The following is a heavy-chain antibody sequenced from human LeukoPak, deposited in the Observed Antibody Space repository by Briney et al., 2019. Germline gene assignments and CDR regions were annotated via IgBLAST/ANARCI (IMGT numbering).Heavy chain of an antibody. D-gene: IGHD3-3*01. Sequence: PSQTLSLTCTVSGGSISSGDYYWSWIRQPPGKGLEWIGYIYYSGSTYYNPSLKSRVTISVDTSKSQFSLKLSSVTAADTAVYYCARVPFFGVAWWFDYWGQGTLVTVSS. CDR2: IYYSGST. J-gene: IGHJ4*02. CDR3: ARVPFFGVAWWFDY. CDR1: GGSISSGDYY. V-gene: IGHV4-30-4*08.